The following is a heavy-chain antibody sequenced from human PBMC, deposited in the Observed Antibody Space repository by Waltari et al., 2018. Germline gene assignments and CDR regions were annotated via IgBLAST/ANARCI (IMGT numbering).Heavy chain of an antibody. Sequence: PGLVKPSETLSLTCTVSGGSISSYYWSWIRQPPGKGLEWIGYIYYSGSTNYNPSLKSRVTISVDTSKNQFSLKLSSVTAADTAVYYCARATTDYDFWSGYYTAVNWFDPWGQGTLVTVSS. D-gene: IGHD3-3*01. V-gene: IGHV4-59*01. J-gene: IGHJ5*02. CDR2: IYYSGST. CDR3: ARATTDYDFWSGYYTAVNWFDP. CDR1: GGSISSYY.